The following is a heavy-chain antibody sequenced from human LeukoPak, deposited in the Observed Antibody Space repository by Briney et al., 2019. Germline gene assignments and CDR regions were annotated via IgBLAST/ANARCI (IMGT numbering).Heavy chain of an antibody. Sequence: GGSLRLSCAASGFTVSSNYMSWVRQAPGKGLEWVSVIYSGGSTYYADSVKGRFTISRDNSKNTLYLQMNSLRAEDTAVYYCASGFRGAPSDYYYYYMDVWGKGTTVTISS. CDR2: IYSGGST. J-gene: IGHJ6*03. V-gene: IGHV3-53*01. CDR3: ASGFRGAPSDYYYYYMDV. D-gene: IGHD3-10*01. CDR1: GFTVSSNY.